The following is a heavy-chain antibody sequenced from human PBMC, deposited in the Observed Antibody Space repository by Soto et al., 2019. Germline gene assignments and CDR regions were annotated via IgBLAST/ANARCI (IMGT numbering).Heavy chain of an antibody. D-gene: IGHD2-2*01. Sequence: ASVKVSCKASGYTFTSYGISWVRQAPGQGLEWMGWISAYNGNTNYAQKLQGRVTMTTDTSTSTAYMELRSLRSDDTAVYYCARDLTADIVVVPAAMLFAAFDIRGQGTMVTVSS. CDR3: ARDLTADIVVVPAAMLFAAFDI. J-gene: IGHJ3*02. CDR1: GYTFTSYG. CDR2: ISAYNGNT. V-gene: IGHV1-18*01.